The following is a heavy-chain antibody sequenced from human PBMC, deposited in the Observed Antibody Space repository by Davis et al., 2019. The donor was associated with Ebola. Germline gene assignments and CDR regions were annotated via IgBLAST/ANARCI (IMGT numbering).Heavy chain of an antibody. D-gene: IGHD5-12*01. Sequence: PSETLSLTCDISGDSVSINSAGWNWIRQSPSRGLEWLGRTYYNSKWYNDYAVSVKSRITISPDTSKNQFSLQLNSVTPEDTALYYCARGWLRGAMDVWGKGTTVTVSS. CDR2: TYYNSKWYN. CDR1: GDSVSINSAG. J-gene: IGHJ6*04. V-gene: IGHV6-1*01. CDR3: ARGWLRGAMDV.